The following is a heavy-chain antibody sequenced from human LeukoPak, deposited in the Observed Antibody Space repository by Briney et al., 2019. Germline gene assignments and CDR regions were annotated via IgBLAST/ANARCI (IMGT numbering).Heavy chain of an antibody. J-gene: IGHJ4*02. D-gene: IGHD3-9*01. Sequence: GGSLRLSCAASGFTFNAFNMNWVRQAPGKGLEWVSSITSGGDYIYYADSVKGRFTTSRDNAKNSLSLQLNSLRVEDTAVYYCARGHYNVLAASYKWTPDYWGQGTLVTVSS. CDR2: ITSGGDYI. V-gene: IGHV3-21*01. CDR1: GFTFNAFN. CDR3: ARGHYNVLAASYKWTPDY.